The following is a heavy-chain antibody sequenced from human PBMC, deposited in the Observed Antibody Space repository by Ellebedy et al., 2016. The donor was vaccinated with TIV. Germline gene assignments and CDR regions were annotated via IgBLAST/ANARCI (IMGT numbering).Heavy chain of an antibody. J-gene: IGHJ5*02. CDR1: GGSISSSSYY. CDR2: IYYSGST. CDR3: ARHGYSSPSNRLYKWFDP. V-gene: IGHV4-39*01. D-gene: IGHD6-6*01. Sequence: MPSETLSLTCTVSGGSISSSSYYWGWIRQPPGKGLEWIGSIYYSGSTYYNPSLKSRVTISVDTSKNQFSLKLSSVTAADTAVYYCARHGYSSPSNRLYKWFDPWGQGTLVTVSS.